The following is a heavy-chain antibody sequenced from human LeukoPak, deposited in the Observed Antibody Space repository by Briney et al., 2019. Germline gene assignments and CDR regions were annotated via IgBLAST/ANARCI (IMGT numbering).Heavy chain of an antibody. D-gene: IGHD1-26*01. V-gene: IGHV3-21*01. CDR3: ARDPTSSWETAFDI. CDR2: IDSSSSYI. Sequence: GGSLRLSCAASGFIFSSYSMNWVRQAPGKGLEWVSCIDSSSSYIYYADSVKGRFTISRDNAKNSLYLQMNSLRAEDTAVYYCARDPTSSWETAFDIWGQGTMITVSS. CDR1: GFIFSSYS. J-gene: IGHJ3*02.